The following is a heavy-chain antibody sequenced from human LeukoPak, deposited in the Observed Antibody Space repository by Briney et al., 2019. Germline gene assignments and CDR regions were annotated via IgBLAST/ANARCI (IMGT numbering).Heavy chain of an antibody. D-gene: IGHD3-22*01. V-gene: IGHV1-8*01. J-gene: IGHJ3*02. CDR2: MNPKSGNT. Sequence: ASGKFSCKASGSTFTSFDFNWGRQATGQGLGGMGWMNPKSGNTGYAQKFQGRVTMTRNASISTAYMELGSLRPEDTAVYYCARAKRDYDSSGYYQSAFDIWGQGTMVTVSS. CDR3: ARAKRDYDSSGYYQSAFDI. CDR1: GSTFTSFD.